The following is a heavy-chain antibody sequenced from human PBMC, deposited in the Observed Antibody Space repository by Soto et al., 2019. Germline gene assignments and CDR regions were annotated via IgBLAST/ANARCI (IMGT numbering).Heavy chain of an antibody. CDR1: GGSITSNSYY. D-gene: IGHD3-22*01. CDR3: ARLLYDRSGYYYSGY. CDR2: NYYSGAI. Sequence: QLQLQESGPGLVKPSETLSLTCTVSGGSITSNSYYWGWIRQPPGRGMEWLGSNYYSGAIYHNPSHKRRLTISIHASNNQFTLKLSAVTAADTAVYHCARLLYDRSGYYYSGYWGQGTLVTVSS. V-gene: IGHV4-39*01. J-gene: IGHJ4*02.